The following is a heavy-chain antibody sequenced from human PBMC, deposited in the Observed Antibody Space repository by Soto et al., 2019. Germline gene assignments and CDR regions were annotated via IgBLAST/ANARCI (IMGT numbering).Heavy chain of an antibody. CDR2: ISGSGGST. V-gene: IGHV3-23*01. CDR3: AREREPGYSYGYSSPLYYYYGMDV. D-gene: IGHD5-18*01. CDR1: GFTFSSYA. J-gene: IGHJ6*02. Sequence: PGGSLRLSCAASGFTFSSYAMSWVRQAPGKWLEWVSAISGSGGSTYYADSVKGRFTVSRDNSKNTLYLQMNSLRAEDTAVYYCAREREPGYSYGYSSPLYYYYGMDVWGQGXTVTVYS.